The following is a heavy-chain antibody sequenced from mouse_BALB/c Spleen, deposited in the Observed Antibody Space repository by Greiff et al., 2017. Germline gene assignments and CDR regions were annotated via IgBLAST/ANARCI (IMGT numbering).Heavy chain of an antibody. Sequence: DVKLVESGGGLVQPGGSLKLSCAASGFTFSSYGMSWVRQTPDKRLELVATINSNGGSTYYPDSVKGRFTISRDNAKNTLYLQMSSLKSEDTAMYYCAREDYYASWFAYWGQGTLVTVSA. J-gene: IGHJ3*01. CDR2: INSNGGST. CDR1: GFTFSSYG. V-gene: IGHV5-6-3*01. CDR3: AREDYYASWFAY. D-gene: IGHD1-1*01.